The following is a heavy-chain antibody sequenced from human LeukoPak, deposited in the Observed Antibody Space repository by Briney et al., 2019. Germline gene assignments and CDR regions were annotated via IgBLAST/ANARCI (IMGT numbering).Heavy chain of an antibody. D-gene: IGHD6-19*01. V-gene: IGHV1-8*01. CDR2: MNPNNGDT. J-gene: IGHJ4*02. CDR1: GYDFSRYD. Sequence: ASVKVSCKASGYDFSRYDINWARLAPGQGLEWMGWMNPNNGDTDYAQNFQGRVTMTRDTSMSTAYMELSSLRSEDTALYYCARGRIRYDDYSSGWFVFFEFWGQGSLVTVSS. CDR3: ARGRIRYDDYSSGWFVFFEF.